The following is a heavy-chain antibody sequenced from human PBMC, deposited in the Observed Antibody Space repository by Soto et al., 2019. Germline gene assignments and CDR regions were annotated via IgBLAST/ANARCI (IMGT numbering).Heavy chain of an antibody. D-gene: IGHD3-10*01. CDR1: GYTFSSNA. V-gene: IGHV1-3*01. J-gene: IGHJ6*02. CDR3: ARATYTSGGSPTFAMDV. CDR2: INGGNGYA. Sequence: QVHLVQSGAEVKEPGASVRVSCKASGYTFSSNAIHWVRQAPGQELEWMGWINGGNGYAKYSQNFQDRDTLTRDTSARTTYMELSSLRSEDTAIFYCARATYTSGGSPTFAMDVWGQGTTVTVSS.